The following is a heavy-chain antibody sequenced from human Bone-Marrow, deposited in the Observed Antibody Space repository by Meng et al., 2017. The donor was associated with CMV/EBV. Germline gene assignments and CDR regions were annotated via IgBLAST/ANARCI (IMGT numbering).Heavy chain of an antibody. J-gene: IGHJ6*02. CDR2: IRSKAYGGTT. V-gene: IGHV3-49*04. Sequence: GESLKISCTASGFTFGDYAMSWVRQAPGKGLEWVGFIRSKAYGGTTEYAASVKGRFTISRDDSKSIAYLQMNSLKTEDTAVYYCTRDKVVPAAQYYYYGMDVWGQGTTVTVSS. CDR3: TRDKVVPAAQYYYYGMDV. D-gene: IGHD2-2*01. CDR1: GFTFGDYA.